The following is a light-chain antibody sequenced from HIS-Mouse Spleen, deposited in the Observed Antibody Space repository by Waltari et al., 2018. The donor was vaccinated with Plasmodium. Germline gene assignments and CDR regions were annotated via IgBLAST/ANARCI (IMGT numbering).Light chain of an antibody. CDR1: SSDVGGYTY. Sequence: QSALTQPASVSGSPGQSITISCTGTSSDVGGYTYVSWYQQNPGKAPKLMIYDVSNRPSGVSNRFSGSKPGNTASLTISGLQAEDDADYYCSSYTSSSTLNYVFGTGTKVTVL. CDR3: SSYTSSSTLNYV. CDR2: DVS. J-gene: IGLJ1*01. V-gene: IGLV2-14*01.